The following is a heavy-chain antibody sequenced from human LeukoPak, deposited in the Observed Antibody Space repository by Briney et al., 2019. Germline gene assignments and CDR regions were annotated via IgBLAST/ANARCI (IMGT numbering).Heavy chain of an antibody. CDR1: GFTFSSYS. J-gene: IGHJ5*02. D-gene: IGHD1-26*01. CDR3: ARDIGSPGASNWFDP. V-gene: IGHV3-21*01. CDR2: ISSSSSYI. Sequence: GGSLRLSCAASGFTFSSYSMNWVRQAPGKGVEWVSSISSSSSYIYYADSVKGRFTISRDNAKNSLYLQMNSLRAEDTAVYYCARDIGSPGASNWFDPWGQGTLVTVSS.